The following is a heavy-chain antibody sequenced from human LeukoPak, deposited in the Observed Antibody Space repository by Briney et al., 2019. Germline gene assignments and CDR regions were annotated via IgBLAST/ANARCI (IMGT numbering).Heavy chain of an antibody. CDR2: IYYSGST. J-gene: IGHJ4*02. CDR3: ARHADSGFGELAFDY. CDR1: GGSISSGSYY. Sequence: PSETLSLTCSVSGGSISSGSYYWGWIRQPPGKGLEWIGSIYYSGSTYHNPSLKSRVTISVDMSKNQFSLKLSSVTAADTAVYYCARHADSGFGELAFDYWGQGTLVTVSS. V-gene: IGHV4-39*01. D-gene: IGHD3-10*01.